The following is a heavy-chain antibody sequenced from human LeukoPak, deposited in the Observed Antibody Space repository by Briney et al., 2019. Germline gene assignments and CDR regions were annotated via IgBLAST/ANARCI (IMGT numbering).Heavy chain of an antibody. J-gene: IGHJ5*02. CDR3: ARSIAVPMNWFDP. Sequence: TSSETLSLTRAVYGGSFSGYYWSWIRQPPGKGLEWIGEINHSGSTNYNPSLKSRVTISVDTSKNQFSLKLGSVTAADTAVYYCARSIAVPMNWFDPWGQGTLVTVSS. D-gene: IGHD6-19*01. CDR1: GGSFSGYY. CDR2: INHSGST. V-gene: IGHV4-34*01.